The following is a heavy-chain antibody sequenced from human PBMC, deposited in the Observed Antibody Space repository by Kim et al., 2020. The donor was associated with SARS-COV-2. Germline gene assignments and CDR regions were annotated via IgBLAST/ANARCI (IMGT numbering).Heavy chain of an antibody. D-gene: IGHD6-13*01. J-gene: IGHJ6*02. V-gene: IGHV3-48*02. CDR1: GFIFSSHS. Sequence: GGSLRLSCVASGFIFSSHSMNWVRQAPGKGLEWISYVSNTRSAIYYADSVKGRFTSSRDNTKNSLYLQMNSLRDDDTAVYYCARDRREQLLDYSGMDVWGQGTTVTVSS. CDR2: VSNTRSAI. CDR3: ARDRREQLLDYSGMDV.